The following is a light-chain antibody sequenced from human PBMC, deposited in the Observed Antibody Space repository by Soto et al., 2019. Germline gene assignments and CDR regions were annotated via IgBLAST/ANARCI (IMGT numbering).Light chain of an antibody. CDR1: QSISTSS. CDR2: GAF. CDR3: QYYCNSPLT. V-gene: IGKV3-20*01. Sequence: ITLTQSPGTLSLSPGGRATLTCRASQSISTSSLAWYRQKPGQAPRLLIYGAFNRATGIPDRFSGGGSGTDFTLTITRLEQDDFAVEYCQYYCNSPLTFGQGTKVDNK. J-gene: IGKJ1*01.